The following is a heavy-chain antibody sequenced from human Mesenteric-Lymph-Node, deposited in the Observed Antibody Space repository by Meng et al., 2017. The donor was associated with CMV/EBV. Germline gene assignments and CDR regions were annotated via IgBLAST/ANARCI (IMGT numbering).Heavy chain of an antibody. CDR1: GFTFSHHW. Sequence: GESLKISCAVSGFTFSHHWMHWVRQAPGQWLVWVADIHPDGSVTAYADSVKGRFTISRDNAKNTLYLQMNNLRAEDTAVYYCARVLKWNNGIYGFDYWGQGTLVTVSS. CDR2: IHPDGSVT. CDR3: ARVLKWNNGIYGFDY. J-gene: IGHJ4*02. V-gene: IGHV3-74*01. D-gene: IGHD1/OR15-1a*01.